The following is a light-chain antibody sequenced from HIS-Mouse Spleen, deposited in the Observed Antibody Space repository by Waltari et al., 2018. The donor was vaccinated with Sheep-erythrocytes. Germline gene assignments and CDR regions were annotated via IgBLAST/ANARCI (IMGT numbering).Light chain of an antibody. CDR1: SSDVGSYNL. V-gene: IGLV2-23*01. CDR3: CSYAGSSTPWV. Sequence: QSALTQPASVSGYPGQSITIPCTGTSSDVGSYNLVSWYQHHPGKAPNLMIYEGSKRPSGVSNRFSGSKSGNTASLTISGLQAEDEADYYCCSYAGSSTPWVFGGGTKLTVL. CDR2: EGS. J-gene: IGLJ3*02.